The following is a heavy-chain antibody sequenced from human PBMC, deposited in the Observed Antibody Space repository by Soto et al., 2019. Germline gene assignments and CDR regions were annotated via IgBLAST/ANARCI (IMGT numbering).Heavy chain of an antibody. V-gene: IGHV4-61*01. CDR3: ARAGDYDFWSGYYIGY. D-gene: IGHD3-3*01. CDR1: GGSVSSGSYY. J-gene: IGHJ4*02. CDR2: IYYSGST. Sequence: PSETLSLTCTVSGGSVSSGSYYWSWIRQPPGKGLEWIGYIYYSGSTNYNPSLKSRVTISVDTSKNQFSLKLSSVTAADTAVYYCARAGDYDFWSGYYIGYWGQGTLVTSPQ.